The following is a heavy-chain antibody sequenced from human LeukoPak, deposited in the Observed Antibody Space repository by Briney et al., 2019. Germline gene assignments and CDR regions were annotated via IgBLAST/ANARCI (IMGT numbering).Heavy chain of an antibody. J-gene: IGHJ4*02. CDR2: IKSDGSGT. CDR3: ARDQGWGRIDY. Sequence: PGGSLRLSCAASGFTFSSYSMNWVRQAPGKGLVWVSGIKSDGSGTSYADSVKGRFTISRDNAKNTLYLQMNSLRAEDTAVYYCARDQGWGRIDYWGQGTLVTVSS. CDR1: GFTFSSYS. V-gene: IGHV3-74*01. D-gene: IGHD2-15*01.